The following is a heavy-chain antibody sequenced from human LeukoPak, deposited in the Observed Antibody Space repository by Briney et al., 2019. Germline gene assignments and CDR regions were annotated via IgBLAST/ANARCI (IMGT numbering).Heavy chain of an antibody. CDR1: GYTFTGYF. J-gene: IGHJ4*01. Sequence: GASVKVSCKASGYTFTGYFMHWVRQAPGQGLEWMGWINPNSGGTNYAQKFQGRVTMTRDTSISTAYMELSRLRSDDTAVYYCARDKGSGYDYYFDYWGQGTLVTVPS. CDR2: INPNSGGT. V-gene: IGHV1-2*02. CDR3: ARDKGSGYDYYFDY. D-gene: IGHD5-12*01.